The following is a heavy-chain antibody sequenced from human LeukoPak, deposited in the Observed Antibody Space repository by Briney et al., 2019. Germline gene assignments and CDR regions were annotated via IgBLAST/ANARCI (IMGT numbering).Heavy chain of an antibody. CDR3: ARETIAAAGTSFSDY. D-gene: IGHD6-13*01. V-gene: IGHV1-69*04. J-gene: IGHJ4*02. CDR2: IIPILGIA. CDR1: GGTFSSYA. Sequence: SVRVSCKASGGTFSSYAISWVRQAPGQGLEWMGRIIPILGIANYAQKFQGRVTITADKSTSTAYMELSSLRSEDTAVYYCARETIAAAGTSFSDYWGQGTLVTVSS.